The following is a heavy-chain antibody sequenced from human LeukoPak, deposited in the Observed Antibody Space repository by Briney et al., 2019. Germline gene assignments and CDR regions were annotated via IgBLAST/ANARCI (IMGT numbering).Heavy chain of an antibody. CDR3: ARGMTIFGVGTLFDYFDY. J-gene: IGHJ4*02. V-gene: IGHV4-31*03. CDR1: GGSISSGGYY. Sequence: SETLSLTCTVSGGSISSGGYYWSWIRQHPRKGLEWIGYIYYSGSTYYNPSLKSRVTISVDTSKNQFSLKLSSVTAADTAVYYCARGMTIFGVGTLFDYFDYWGQGTLVTVSS. D-gene: IGHD3-3*01. CDR2: IYYSGST.